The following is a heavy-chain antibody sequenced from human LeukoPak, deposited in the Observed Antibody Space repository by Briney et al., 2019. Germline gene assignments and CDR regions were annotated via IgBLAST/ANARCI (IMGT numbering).Heavy chain of an antibody. V-gene: IGHV3-30*04. D-gene: IGHD5-24*01. J-gene: IGHJ3*02. CDR2: ISYDGSNK. CDR3: AREGDDYDAFDI. CDR1: GFTFSSYA. Sequence: PGGSLRLSCAASGFTFSSYAMHWVRQAPGKGLEWVAVISYDGSNKYYADSVKGRFTISRDHSKNTLYLQMNSLRAEDTAVYYCAREGDDYDAFDIWGQGTMVTVSS.